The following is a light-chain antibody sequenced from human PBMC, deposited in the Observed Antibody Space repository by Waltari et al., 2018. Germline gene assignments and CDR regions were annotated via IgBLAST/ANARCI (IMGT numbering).Light chain of an antibody. CDR3: QQTYSTPWT. Sequence: DIQMTQSPSSLSASVGDRVTITCRASQSINTYLNWYPQKPGKAPKLLIYAASRLQSGVPSDFSGSVSGTDFTLTISSLQPEYFATYYCQQTYSTPWTFGQGTKVEIK. CDR2: AAS. J-gene: IGKJ1*01. V-gene: IGKV1-39*01. CDR1: QSINTY.